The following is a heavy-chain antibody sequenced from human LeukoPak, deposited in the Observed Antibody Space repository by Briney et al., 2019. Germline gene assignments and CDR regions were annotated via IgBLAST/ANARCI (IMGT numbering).Heavy chain of an antibody. CDR1: GFTFSSYT. CDR2: ISSSSSTI. V-gene: IGHV3-48*01. Sequence: GGSLRLSCAASGFTFSSYTMSWVRQAPGKGLEWVSYISSSSSTIYYADSVKGRFTISRDNAKNSLYLQMNSLRAEDTAVYYCAKKRDAFDIWGRGTVVAVSS. J-gene: IGHJ3*02. D-gene: IGHD5-24*01. CDR3: AKKRDAFDI.